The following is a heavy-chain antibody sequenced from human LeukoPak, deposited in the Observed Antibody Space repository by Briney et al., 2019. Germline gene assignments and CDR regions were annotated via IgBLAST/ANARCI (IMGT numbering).Heavy chain of an antibody. CDR2: FDPEDGET. CDR1: GYTLTGLS. D-gene: IGHD3-10*01. Sequence: ASVKVSCKVSGYTLTGLSMHWVRQAPGKGLEWMGGFDPEDGETIYAQKFQGRVTMTEDTSTDTAYMELSSLRSEDTAVYYCATDLQDPDSTMVRGVTYYFDYWGQGTLVTVSS. CDR3: ATDLQDPDSTMVRGVTYYFDY. V-gene: IGHV1-24*01. J-gene: IGHJ4*02.